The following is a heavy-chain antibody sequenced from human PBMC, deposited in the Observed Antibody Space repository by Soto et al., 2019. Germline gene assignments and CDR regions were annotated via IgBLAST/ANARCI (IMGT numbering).Heavy chain of an antibody. CDR2: IKQDGSEK. D-gene: IGHD6-6*01. CDR1: GFTFSSYL. V-gene: IGHV3-7*01. J-gene: IGHJ5*02. CDR3: ARSIAARLNWFDP. Sequence: GGSLILSCAASGFTFSSYLMSWVRQAPGKGLEWVANIKQDGSEKYYVDSVKGRFTISRDNAKNSLYLQMNSLRAEDTAVYYCARSIAARLNWFDPWGQGTLVTVSS.